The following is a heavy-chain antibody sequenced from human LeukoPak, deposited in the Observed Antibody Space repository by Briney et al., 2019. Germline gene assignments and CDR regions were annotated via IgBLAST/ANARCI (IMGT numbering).Heavy chain of an antibody. CDR1: GFTFSNYG. Sequence: GRSLRLSCAASGFTFSNYGMHWVRQAPGKGLEWVAFIRYDGTNKYYADSVKGRLTISRDNSKNTLYLQMNSLRAEDTAVYYCAKGGGSSSPFFNWFDPWGQGTLVTVSS. V-gene: IGHV3-30*02. CDR2: IRYDGTNK. J-gene: IGHJ5*02. D-gene: IGHD6-6*01. CDR3: AKGGGSSSPFFNWFDP.